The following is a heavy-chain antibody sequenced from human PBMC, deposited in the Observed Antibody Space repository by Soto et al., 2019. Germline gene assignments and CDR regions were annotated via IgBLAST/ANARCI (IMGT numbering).Heavy chain of an antibody. D-gene: IGHD2-21*01. CDR2: MYTDGSNT. J-gene: IGHJ4*02. CDR3: AKTVDWPFYFDY. Sequence: PGGSLRLSCAGSGFTFSSYWMHWVRQAPGKGLVWVSRMYTDGSNTYYADSVKGRFTISRDNAKDTLYLQMNSLRAEDTAVYYCAKTVDWPFYFDYWGQGTLVTVSS. V-gene: IGHV3-74*01. CDR1: GFTFSSYW.